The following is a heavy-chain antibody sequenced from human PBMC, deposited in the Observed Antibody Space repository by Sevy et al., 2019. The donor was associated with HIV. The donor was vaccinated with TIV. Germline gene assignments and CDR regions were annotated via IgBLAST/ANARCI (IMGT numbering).Heavy chain of an antibody. V-gene: IGHV6-1*01. CDR1: GDSVSSNSAA. CDR2: TYYRSKWYN. CDR3: ARDSERGYYDSSGYYPSNYYYYGMDV. J-gene: IGHJ6*02. Sequence: KQSQTLSLTCAISGDSVSSNSAAWNWIRQSPSRGLEWRGRTYYRSKWYNDYAVSVKSRITINPDKSKNQCSLQLNSVTPEDTAVYYCARDSERGYYDSSGYYPSNYYYYGMDVWGQGTTVTVSS. D-gene: IGHD3-22*01.